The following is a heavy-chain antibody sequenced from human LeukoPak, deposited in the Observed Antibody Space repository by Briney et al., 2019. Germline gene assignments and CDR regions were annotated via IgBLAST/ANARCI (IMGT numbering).Heavy chain of an antibody. V-gene: IGHV4-39*01. CDR3: ARRNVVGGSYYFDY. Sequence: PSETLSLTCTVSGGSISSSSYYWGWIRQPPGKGLEWIGSIYYSGSTYYNSSLKSRVTISVDTSKNQFSLKLSSVTAADTAVYYCARRNVVGGSYYFDYWGQGTLVTVSS. CDR1: GGSISSSSYY. CDR2: IYYSGST. J-gene: IGHJ4*02. D-gene: IGHD1-26*01.